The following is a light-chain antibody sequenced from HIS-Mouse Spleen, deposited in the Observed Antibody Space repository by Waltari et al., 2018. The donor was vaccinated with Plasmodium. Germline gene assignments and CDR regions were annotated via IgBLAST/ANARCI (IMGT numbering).Light chain of an antibody. CDR3: QSADSSGTYRV. J-gene: IGLJ3*02. CDR1: DFPTTI. V-gene: IGLV3-25*03. CDR2: KDS. Sequence: SYELTQPPSVYVSPGQTPGTTSPGDDFPTTIAFWYQQKPGQAPALGIYKDSERPSGIPERFSGSSSGTTVTLTISGVQAEDEADYYCQSADSSGTYRVFGGGTKLTVL.